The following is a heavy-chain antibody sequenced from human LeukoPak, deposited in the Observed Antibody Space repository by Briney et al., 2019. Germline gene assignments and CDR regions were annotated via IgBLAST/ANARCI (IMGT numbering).Heavy chain of an antibody. J-gene: IGHJ3*02. CDR3: ATSSGWYSPNGFDI. CDR2: MNPNSGNT. D-gene: IGHD6-19*01. Sequence: ASVKVSCKASGYTFTSYDINWVRQATGQGLEWMGWMNPNSGNTGYAQKFQGRVTITRNTSISTAYMELSSLRPEDAAVFYCATSSGWYSPNGFDIWGQGTMVTASS. CDR1: GYTFTSYD. V-gene: IGHV1-8*03.